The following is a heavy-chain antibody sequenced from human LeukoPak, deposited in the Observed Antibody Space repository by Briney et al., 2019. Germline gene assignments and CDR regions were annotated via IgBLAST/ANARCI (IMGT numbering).Heavy chain of an antibody. CDR2: ITSDGTST. CDR3: TRTRDY. Sequence: PGGSLRLSCAASGFTFSNYWMHWVRQAPGKGLVWVSRITSDGTSTSYADSVMGRFTISRDNAKNTLYLQMNSLRVDDTAVYYCTRTRDYWGQGTLVTFSS. CDR1: GFTFSNYW. J-gene: IGHJ4*02. V-gene: IGHV3-74*01.